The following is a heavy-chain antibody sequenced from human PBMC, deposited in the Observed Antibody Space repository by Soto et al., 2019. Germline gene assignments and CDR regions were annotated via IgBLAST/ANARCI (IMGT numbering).Heavy chain of an antibody. CDR2: IYYSGST. D-gene: IGHD2-2*01. Sequence: SETLSLTCTVSGGSISSSSYYWGWIRQPPGKGLEWIGSIYYSGSTYYNPSLKSRVTISVDTSKNQFSLKLSSVTAADTAVYYCARHRDIVVVPAAWGTFDYWGQGTLVTVSS. V-gene: IGHV4-39*01. CDR3: ARHRDIVVVPAAWGTFDY. CDR1: GGSISSSSYY. J-gene: IGHJ4*02.